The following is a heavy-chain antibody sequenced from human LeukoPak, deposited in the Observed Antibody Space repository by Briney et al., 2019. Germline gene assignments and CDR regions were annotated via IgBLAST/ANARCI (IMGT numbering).Heavy chain of an antibody. J-gene: IGHJ4*02. CDR3: ARRTYYYDSSDLFDY. Sequence: SETLCLTCTVSGGSISSISYYWGWLRQPPGKGLEWIGSIYYSGSTYYNPSLKSRVTISVDTSKNQFSLKLSSVTAADTAVYYCARRTYYYDSSDLFDYWGQGTLATVSS. V-gene: IGHV4-39*01. D-gene: IGHD3-22*01. CDR2: IYYSGST. CDR1: GGSISSISYY.